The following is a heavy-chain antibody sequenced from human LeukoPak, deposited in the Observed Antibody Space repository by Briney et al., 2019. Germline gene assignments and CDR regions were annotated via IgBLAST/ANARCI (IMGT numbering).Heavy chain of an antibody. Sequence: PSETLSLTCTVSGGSISSGDYYWSWIRQPPGKGLEWIGYIYYNGSTYYNPSLKSRVTISVDTSKNQFSLKLSSVTAADTAVYYCARTSLGGAWFDPCGQGTLGTVSS. J-gene: IGHJ5*02. CDR1: GGSISSGDYY. CDR2: IYYNGST. D-gene: IGHD4-17*01. CDR3: ARTSLGGAWFDP. V-gene: IGHV4-30-4*08.